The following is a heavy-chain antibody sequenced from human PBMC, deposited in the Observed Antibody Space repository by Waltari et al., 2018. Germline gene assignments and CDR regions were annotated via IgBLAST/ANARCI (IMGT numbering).Heavy chain of an antibody. D-gene: IGHD3-3*01. CDR2: INDSGRT. CDR1: GGSLSGYH. Sequence: QVQLQPWGAGLLKPSETLSLTCAVSGGSLSGYHWTWIRQPPGKGLEWIGEINDSGRTTYNPSLESRVTVSIDTANNQFSLRVRSVTAADTAVYYCARVFGYYYYYMDVWGKGTTVTISS. CDR3: ARVFGYYYYYMDV. V-gene: IGHV4-34*02. J-gene: IGHJ6*03.